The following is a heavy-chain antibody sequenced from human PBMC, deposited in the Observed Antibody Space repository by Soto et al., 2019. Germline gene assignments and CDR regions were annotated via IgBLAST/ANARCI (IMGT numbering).Heavy chain of an antibody. D-gene: IGHD3-16*01. CDR3: ARGGTPIDY. J-gene: IGHJ4*02. V-gene: IGHV1-18*01. Sequence: QVKLVQSGAEVKKPGASVKVSCKASGYTFTNFGISWVRQAPGQGLEWMGWISAYQDNTNFAQDFQGRVNMTTDTSTGTAYMELWSLRSDDTAVYYWARGGTPIDYWGQGTLVTV. CDR2: ISAYQDNT. CDR1: GYTFTNFG.